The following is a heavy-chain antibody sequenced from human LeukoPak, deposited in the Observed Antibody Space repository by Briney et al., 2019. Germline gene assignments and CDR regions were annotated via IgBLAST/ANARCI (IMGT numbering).Heavy chain of an antibody. V-gene: IGHV4-34*01. Sequence: SETLSLTCAVYGGSFSGYYWSWIRQPPGKGLEWIGEINHSGGTNYHPSLKSRVTISVDTSKNQFSLKLSSVTAADTAVYYCARRLWTAPYYMDVWGKGTTVTVSS. J-gene: IGHJ6*03. CDR3: ARRLWTAPYYMDV. D-gene: IGHD3/OR15-3a*01. CDR1: GGSFSGYY. CDR2: INHSGGT.